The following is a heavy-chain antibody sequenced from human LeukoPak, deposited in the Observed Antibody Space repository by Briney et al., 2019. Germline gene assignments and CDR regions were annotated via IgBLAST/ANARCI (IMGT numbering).Heavy chain of an antibody. CDR3: ARDLKWFDP. CDR1: GGTLSSYA. J-gene: IGHJ5*02. Sequence: ASVKVSCKASGGTLSSYAISWVRQAPGQGLEWMGRIIPIFGTANYAQKFRGRVTITTDESTNTAYMELSSLRSEDTAVYYCARDLKWFDPWGQGTMVTVCS. CDR2: IIPIFGTA. V-gene: IGHV1-69*05.